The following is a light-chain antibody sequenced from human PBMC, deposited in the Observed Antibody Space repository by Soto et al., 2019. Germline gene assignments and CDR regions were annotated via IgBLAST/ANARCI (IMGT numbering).Light chain of an antibody. J-gene: IGKJ1*01. CDR2: AAS. Sequence: DIQLTQSPSSLSASVGDRVTITCRASQDIRSALGWYQQKPGKVPKLLIYAASTLQSGVPSRFSVNGSGTEFTLTISSLQPEDFATYYCLQHSSYPWTFGQGTKVDIK. CDR3: LQHSSYPWT. V-gene: IGKV1-17*01. CDR1: QDIRSA.